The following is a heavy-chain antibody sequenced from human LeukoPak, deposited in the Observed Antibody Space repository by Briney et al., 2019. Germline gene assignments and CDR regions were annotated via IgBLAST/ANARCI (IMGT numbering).Heavy chain of an antibody. Sequence: ASVKVSCKASGYTFTSYDINWVRQAPGQGLEWMGRLNPNSGGTNYAQKFHGRVTMTRDTSISTAYMELSRLRSDDTAVYYCARVGFCSGGSCYDYWGQGTLVTVSS. CDR1: GYTFTSYD. D-gene: IGHD2-15*01. CDR2: LNPNSGGT. J-gene: IGHJ4*02. CDR3: ARVGFCSGGSCYDY. V-gene: IGHV1-2*06.